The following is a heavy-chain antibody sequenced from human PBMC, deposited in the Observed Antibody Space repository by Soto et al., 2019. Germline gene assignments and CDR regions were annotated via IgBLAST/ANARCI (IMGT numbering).Heavy chain of an antibody. J-gene: IGHJ6*02. V-gene: IGHV3-73*01. CDR1: GFTFSGSA. Sequence: GGSLRLSCAASGFTFSGSAMHWVRQASGKGLEWVGRIRSKANSYATAYAASVKGSFTISRDDSKNTAYLQMNSLKTEDTAVYYCTRDIVVVVAAPEYGMDVWGQGTTVTVSS. CDR2: IRSKANSYAT. D-gene: IGHD2-15*01. CDR3: TRDIVVVVAAPEYGMDV.